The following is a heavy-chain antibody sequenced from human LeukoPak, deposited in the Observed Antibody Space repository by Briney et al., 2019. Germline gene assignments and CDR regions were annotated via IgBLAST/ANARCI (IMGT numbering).Heavy chain of an antibody. J-gene: IGHJ4*02. CDR3: ARSDYGDYFFDY. V-gene: IGHV5-51*01. Sequence: KGPEWMGIIYPGDSDTRYSPSFQGQVTISADKSISTAYLQWSSLKASDTAMYYCARSDYGDYFFDYWGQGTLVTVSS. D-gene: IGHD4-17*01. CDR2: IYPGDSDT.